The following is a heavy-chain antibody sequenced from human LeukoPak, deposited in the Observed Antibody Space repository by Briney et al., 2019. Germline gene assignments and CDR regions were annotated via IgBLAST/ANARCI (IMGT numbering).Heavy chain of an antibody. V-gene: IGHV4-59*01. J-gene: IGHJ4*02. CDR2: IYYSGTT. D-gene: IGHD3-3*01. Sequence: PSETLSLTCTVSGGPISSYYWSWIRQPPGKGLEWLGYIYYSGTTNYSPSLESRVTISLDTSTNKFSLRLSSVTAADTAVYYCARVLGARGMFISLYSFDYWGQGPLVTVSS. CDR3: ARVLGARGMFISLYSFDY. CDR1: GGPISSYY.